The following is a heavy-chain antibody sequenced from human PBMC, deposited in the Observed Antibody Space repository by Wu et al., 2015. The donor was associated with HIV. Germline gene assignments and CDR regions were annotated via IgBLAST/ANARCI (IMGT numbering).Heavy chain of an antibody. J-gene: IGHJ4*02. V-gene: IGHV1-2*02. CDR2: INPNSGGT. CDR3: AREPTYQLLLATEDY. Sequence: QVQLVQSGAEVKKPGASVKVSCKASGYTFTGYYMHWVRQAPGQGLEWMGWINPNSGGTNYAQKFQGRVTMTRDTSISTAYMELSRLRSDDTAVYYCAREPTYQLLLATEDYWGQGTLVTVSS. CDR1: GYTFTGYY. D-gene: IGHD2-2*01.